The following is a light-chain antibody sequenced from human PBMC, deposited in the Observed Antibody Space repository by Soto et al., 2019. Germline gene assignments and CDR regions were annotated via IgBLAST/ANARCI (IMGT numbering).Light chain of an antibody. CDR2: GAS. J-gene: IGKJ1*01. CDR1: QSINND. Sequence: EVVMTYSPATLSFSPVERATLSCRASQSINNDLAWYQHKPGQAPRLLIYGASTRATGIPDRFSGSGSGTDFTLTISRLEPEDFAVYYCQQYGSSPWTFGQGTKVDIK. V-gene: IGKV3-20*01. CDR3: QQYGSSPWT.